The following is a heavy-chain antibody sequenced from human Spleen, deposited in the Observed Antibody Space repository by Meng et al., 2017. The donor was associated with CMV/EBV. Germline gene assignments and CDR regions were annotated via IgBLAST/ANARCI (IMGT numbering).Heavy chain of an antibody. CDR2: IKSKTDGGTT. J-gene: IGHJ6*02. D-gene: IGHD3-10*01. V-gene: IGHV3-15*01. Sequence: GESLKISCAVSGLTFSHAWMSWVRQAPGQGLEWVGRIKSKTDGGTTDYAAPVKGRFTISRDDSKNTLYLQMNSLKTEDTAVYYCTTWFGELLPPYYYYGMDVWGQGTTVTVSS. CDR3: TTWFGELLPPYYYYGMDV. CDR1: GLTFSHAW.